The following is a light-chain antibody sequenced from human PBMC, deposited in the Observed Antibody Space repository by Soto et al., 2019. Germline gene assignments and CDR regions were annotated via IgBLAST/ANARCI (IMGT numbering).Light chain of an antibody. J-gene: IGKJ4*01. CDR3: QHINTSPLT. CDR1: QGISSL. CDR2: GSS. V-gene: IGKV1-9*01. Sequence: DIQLTQSPSFLSASVGDRVTITCRASQGISSLLAWYQQKPGKAPNLLISGSSTLRTGVPSKFSGSGSGTEFTLTIRSLQPEDFATYYCQHINTSPLTFGGGTKVEI.